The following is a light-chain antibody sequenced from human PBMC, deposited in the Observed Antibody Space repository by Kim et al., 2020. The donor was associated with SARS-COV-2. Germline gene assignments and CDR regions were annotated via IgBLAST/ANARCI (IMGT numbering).Light chain of an antibody. CDR2: EVS. V-gene: IGLV2-23*02. Sequence: GQSITVSCTGTNNDVENYNLVSCYQQHPGKATNLMINEVSKRPAGVSNRFSRSKSGNTASLTISGLQAEDEADYYCCSYAGSSTWVFGGGTQLTVL. CDR1: NNDVENYNL. CDR3: CSYAGSSTWV. J-gene: IGLJ3*02.